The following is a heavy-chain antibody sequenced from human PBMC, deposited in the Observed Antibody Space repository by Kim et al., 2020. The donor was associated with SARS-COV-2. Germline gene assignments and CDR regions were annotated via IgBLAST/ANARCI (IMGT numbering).Heavy chain of an antibody. CDR2: INHSGST. Sequence: SETLSLTCAAYGGSFSGYYWSWIRQPPGKGLEWIGEINHSGSTNYNPSLKSRVTISVDTSKNQFSLKLSSVTAADTAVYYCARGFPVSTFYYYYYGMDV. CDR1: GGSFSGYY. V-gene: IGHV4-34*01. CDR3: ARGFPVSTFYYYYYGMDV. J-gene: IGHJ6*01.